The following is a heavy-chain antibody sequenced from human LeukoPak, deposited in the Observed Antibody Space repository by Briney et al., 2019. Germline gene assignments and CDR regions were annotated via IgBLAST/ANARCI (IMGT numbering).Heavy chain of an antibody. D-gene: IGHD5-12*01. CDR1: GYTFTSYG. CDR2: ISAYNGNT. Sequence: GASVKVSCKASGYTFTSYGISWVRQAPGQGLEWMGWISAYNGNTNYAQNLQGRVTMTTDTSTRTAYMELRSLRSDDTAVYYCARGALIVATVVGDYWGQGTLVTVSS. J-gene: IGHJ4*02. V-gene: IGHV1-18*01. CDR3: ARGALIVATVVGDY.